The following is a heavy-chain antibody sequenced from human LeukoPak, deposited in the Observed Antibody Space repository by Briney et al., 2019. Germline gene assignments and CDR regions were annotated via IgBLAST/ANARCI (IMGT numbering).Heavy chain of an antibody. V-gene: IGHV4-31*03. Sequence: PSETLSLTCTVSGGSISSGGYYWHWIRQHPERGLEWIGNINYSGSTCYNPSLKSRVSISVDKSKNQFSLRLTSVTAADTAVYYCASVDCSGGTCLLDYWGQGTLVTVSS. CDR3: ASVDCSGGTCLLDY. CDR2: INYSGST. D-gene: IGHD2-15*01. CDR1: GGSISSGGYY. J-gene: IGHJ4*02.